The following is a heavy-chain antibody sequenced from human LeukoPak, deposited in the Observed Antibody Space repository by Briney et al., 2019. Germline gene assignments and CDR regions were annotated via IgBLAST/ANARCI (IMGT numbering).Heavy chain of an antibody. D-gene: IGHD5-18*01. J-gene: IGHJ4*02. CDR2: IYYSGST. V-gene: IGHV4-39*07. CDR1: GGSISSSSYY. CDR3: ARVNSVDTAMVKHFDY. Sequence: PSETLSLTCTVSGGSISSSSYYWGWIRQPPGKGLEWIGSIYYSGSTYYNPSLKSRVTISVDTSKNQFSLKLSSVTAADTAVYYCARVNSVDTAMVKHFDYWGQGTLVTVSS.